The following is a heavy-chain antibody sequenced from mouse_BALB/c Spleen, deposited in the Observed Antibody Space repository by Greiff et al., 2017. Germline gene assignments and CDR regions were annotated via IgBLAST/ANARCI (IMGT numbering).Heavy chain of an antibody. CDR1: GYTFTSYW. D-gene: IGHD3-1*01. V-gene: IGHV1-87*01. J-gene: IGHJ2*01. CDR2: IYPGDGDT. CDR3: ARGSSYYFDY. Sequence: VQLQQSGAELARPGASVNLSCKASGYTFTSYWMQWVKQRPGQGLEWIGAIYPGDGDTRYTQKFKGKATLTADKSSSTAYMQLSSLASEDSAVYYCARGSSYYFDYWGQGTTLTVSS.